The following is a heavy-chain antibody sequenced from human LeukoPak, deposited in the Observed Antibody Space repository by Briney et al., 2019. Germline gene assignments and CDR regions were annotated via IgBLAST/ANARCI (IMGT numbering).Heavy chain of an antibody. D-gene: IGHD2-2*01. Sequence: SETLSLTCTVPGGSLSSSSYYWGWIRQPPGKGLEWIGTISYSGSTYYNPSLKSRVTISVDTSKNQFSLKLSSVTAADTAVYYCARHSRPLGYCSSTSCLYFDYWGQGTLVTVSS. J-gene: IGHJ4*02. CDR3: ARHSRPLGYCSSTSCLYFDY. CDR1: GGSLSSSSYY. V-gene: IGHV4-39*01. CDR2: ISYSGST.